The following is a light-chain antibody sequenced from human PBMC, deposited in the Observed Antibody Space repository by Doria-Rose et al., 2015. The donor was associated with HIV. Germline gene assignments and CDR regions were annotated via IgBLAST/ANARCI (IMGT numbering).Light chain of an antibody. V-gene: IGLV1-51*02. J-gene: IGLJ1*01. Sequence: TSSCSGRSSTIGNTYLSWYPLLPGTAPKLLVYKNDKRPSGIPDRFSGSKSGTSATLGITGLQTGDEADYYCGTWDTSLSTGGVFGTGTKVTVL. CDR3: GTWDTSLSTGGV. CDR1: SSTIGNTY. CDR2: KND.